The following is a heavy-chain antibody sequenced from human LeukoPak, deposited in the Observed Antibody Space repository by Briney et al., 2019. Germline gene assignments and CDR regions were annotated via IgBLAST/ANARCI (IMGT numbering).Heavy chain of an antibody. CDR1: GFTFSTYW. J-gene: IGHJ3*02. Sequence: GGSLRLSCAASGFTFSTYWMHWVRQAPGKGMVWVSRINSDGSRTTYADSVKGRFTISRDNAKNTLYLQMNSLRTEDTAVYYCARPETQYSSGLDGFDIWGQGTMVTVSS. D-gene: IGHD6-19*01. CDR3: ARPETQYSSGLDGFDI. V-gene: IGHV3-74*01. CDR2: INSDGSRT.